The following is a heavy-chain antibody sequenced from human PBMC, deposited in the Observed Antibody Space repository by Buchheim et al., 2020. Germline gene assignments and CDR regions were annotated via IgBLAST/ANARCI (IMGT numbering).Heavy chain of an antibody. D-gene: IGHD3-10*01. Sequence: EVQLVESGGGLVQPGGSLRLSCAASGFTFSSYEMNWVRQAPGKGLEWVSYISSSGSTIYYADSVKGRFTISRDNAKNSLYLQMNSLRAEDTAVYYCAREGSGLLWFGESYYYGMDVWGQGTT. CDR2: ISSSGSTI. J-gene: IGHJ6*02. CDR1: GFTFSSYE. V-gene: IGHV3-48*03. CDR3: AREGSGLLWFGESYYYGMDV.